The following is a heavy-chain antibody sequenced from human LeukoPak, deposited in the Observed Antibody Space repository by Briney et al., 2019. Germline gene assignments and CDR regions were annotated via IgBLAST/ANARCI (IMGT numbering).Heavy chain of an antibody. CDR3: AKVPYCSSTSCSDY. D-gene: IGHD2-2*01. CDR1: GFTFDDYA. J-gene: IGHJ4*02. V-gene: IGHV3-43*02. Sequence: GGSLRLSCAASGFTFDDYAMHWVRQAPGKGLEWVSLISGDGGSTYYADSVKGRFTISRDNSKNSLYLQMNSLRTEDTALYYCAKVPYCSSTSCSDYWGLGTLVTVSS. CDR2: ISGDGGST.